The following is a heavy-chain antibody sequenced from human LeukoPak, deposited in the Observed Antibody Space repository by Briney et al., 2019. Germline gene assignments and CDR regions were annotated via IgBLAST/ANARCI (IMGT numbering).Heavy chain of an antibody. CDR3: ARRTYCGGDCFSAFDI. D-gene: IGHD2-21*02. CDR2: IIPILGIA. CDR1: GGTFSSYI. Sequence: SVKVSCKASGGTFSSYIISWVRQVPGQGLEWMGRIIPILGIANYAQKFQGRVTITADKSTSAAYMELSSLRSEDTAVYYCARRTYCGGDCFSAFDIWGQGTMVTVSS. V-gene: IGHV1-69*02. J-gene: IGHJ3*02.